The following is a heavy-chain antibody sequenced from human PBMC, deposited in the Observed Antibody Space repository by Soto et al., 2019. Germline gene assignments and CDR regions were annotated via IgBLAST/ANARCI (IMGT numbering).Heavy chain of an antibody. J-gene: IGHJ4*02. CDR2: ISGSGGST. CDR3: AKVLATFRTHIDY. V-gene: IGHV3-23*01. D-gene: IGHD5-12*01. Sequence: PXXSLRLACAASGFTFSSYAMSWVLQAPGKGLEWVSAISGSGGSTYYADSVKGRFTISRDNSKNTLYLQMNSLRAEDTAVYYCAKVLATFRTHIDYWGQGTLVTVSS. CDR1: GFTFSSYA.